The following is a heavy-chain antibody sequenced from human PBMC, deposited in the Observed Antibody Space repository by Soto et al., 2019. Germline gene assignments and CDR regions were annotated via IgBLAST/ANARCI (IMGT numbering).Heavy chain of an antibody. D-gene: IGHD1-26*01. CDR1: GFTFRTYP. CDR3: AKAKRSTQDAFDI. Sequence: GGSLRLSCAASGFTFRTYPIHWVRQAPGKGLEWVSLLLSDGSSQFYGDSVKGRFTISRDNSKNTLFLQMNSLRAEDTAVYYCAKAKRSTQDAFDIWGQGTMVTVSS. J-gene: IGHJ3*02. V-gene: IGHV3-30-3*01. CDR2: LLSDGSSQ.